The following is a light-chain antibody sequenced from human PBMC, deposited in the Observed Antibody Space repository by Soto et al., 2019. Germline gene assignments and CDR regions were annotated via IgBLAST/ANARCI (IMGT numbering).Light chain of an antibody. Sequence: QSVLTQPASVSGSPGQSLTISCTGTSSDIGGYNYVSWYQQHPGKAPKLMLYDVVTRPSGVSSRFSGSKSGNTASLTISDLQAGDEADYYCSSYISTSTLVFGTGTKVTVL. CDR1: SSDIGGYNY. CDR2: DVV. J-gene: IGLJ1*01. V-gene: IGLV2-14*03. CDR3: SSYISTSTLV.